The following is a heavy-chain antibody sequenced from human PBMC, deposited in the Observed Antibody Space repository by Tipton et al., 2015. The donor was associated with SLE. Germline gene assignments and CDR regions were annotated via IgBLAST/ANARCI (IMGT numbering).Heavy chain of an antibody. CDR3: AGAWQGYCSGGTCYVLDY. CDR1: GGSLSGYW. Sequence: TLSLTCTVYGGSLSGYWWSWIRQSPGKGLEWIGYISNSETTNYNPSLKSRVTISVDTSKNQFSLKLRSVTAADTAVYYCAGAWQGYCSGGTCYVLDYWGQGTLVTVSS. D-gene: IGHD2-15*01. J-gene: IGHJ4*02. V-gene: IGHV4-59*01. CDR2: ISNSETT.